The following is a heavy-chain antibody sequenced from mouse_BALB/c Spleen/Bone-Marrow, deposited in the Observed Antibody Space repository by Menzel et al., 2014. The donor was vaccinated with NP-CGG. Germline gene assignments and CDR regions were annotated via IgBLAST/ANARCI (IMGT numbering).Heavy chain of an antibody. J-gene: IGHJ2*01. D-gene: IGHD2-1*01. CDR3: ARSHFYGNFFDY. CDR2: ISTGSTII. V-gene: IGHV5-17*02. Sequence: EVKLVESGGGSVQPGGSRKLSCAASGFTFSSFGMHWVRQAPEKGLEWVAFISTGSTIIYYADTVEGRFTISRDNPNNTLFLQMTSLRSEDTAMYYCARSHFYGNFFDYWGQGTTLTVSS. CDR1: GFTFSSFG.